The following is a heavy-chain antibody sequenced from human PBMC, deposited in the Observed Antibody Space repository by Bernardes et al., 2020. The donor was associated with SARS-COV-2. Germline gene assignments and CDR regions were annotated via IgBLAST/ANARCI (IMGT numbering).Heavy chain of an antibody. D-gene: IGHD6-19*01. V-gene: IGHV3-23*01. CDR1: GFTFSSYA. CDR3: AKERDTGGWFYWHFDL. Sequence: GGSLRLSCAASGFTFSSYAMSWVRQAPRKGLEWVSAISGSGGSTYYADSVKGRFTISRDNSKNTLYLQMNSLRPEDTAVYYCAKERDTGGWFYWHFDLWGRGTLVTVSS. CDR2: ISGSGGST. J-gene: IGHJ2*01.